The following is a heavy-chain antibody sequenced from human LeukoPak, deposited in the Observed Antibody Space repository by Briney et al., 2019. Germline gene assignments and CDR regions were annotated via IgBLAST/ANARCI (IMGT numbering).Heavy chain of an antibody. D-gene: IGHD4-17*01. Sequence: GGSLRLTCAASGFTFSNAWMSWVRQAPGKGLEWVGRIKSKADGGTLDYGAPVKGRFTISRDDSKNTLYLQMNSLRPEDTAVYYCARDLGIMTTVTFLDYWGQGTLVTVSS. J-gene: IGHJ4*02. V-gene: IGHV3-15*01. CDR1: GFTFSNAW. CDR2: IKSKADGGTL. CDR3: ARDLGIMTTVTFLDY.